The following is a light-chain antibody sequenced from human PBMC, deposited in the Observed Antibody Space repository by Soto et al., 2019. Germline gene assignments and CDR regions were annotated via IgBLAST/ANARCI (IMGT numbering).Light chain of an antibody. CDR1: SSDIGAYDY. Sequence: QSALTQPASLSGSPGQSITISCTGTSSDIGAYDYVSWFQQHPGKAPKLMISEVNNRPSGVSNRFSGSKSGNTASLTISGLQVEDEADYICGSFTTNRIWVFGGGTQLTVL. CDR3: GSFTTNRIWV. V-gene: IGLV2-14*01. CDR2: EVN. J-gene: IGLJ3*02.